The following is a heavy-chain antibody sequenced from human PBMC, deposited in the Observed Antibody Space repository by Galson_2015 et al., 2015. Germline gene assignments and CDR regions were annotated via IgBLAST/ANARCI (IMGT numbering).Heavy chain of an antibody. D-gene: IGHD3-10*01. CDR2: INVANGNT. Sequence: SVKVSCKASGYTFTNNAMHWVRQAPGQRLEWVGWINVANGNTKNAQKFQGRVTINRDTSASTVYMGPSSLRSEDTAVYYCARELNRGPALGYWGQGTLVTVSS. J-gene: IGHJ4*02. CDR1: GYTFTNNA. CDR3: ARELNRGPALGY. V-gene: IGHV1-3*01.